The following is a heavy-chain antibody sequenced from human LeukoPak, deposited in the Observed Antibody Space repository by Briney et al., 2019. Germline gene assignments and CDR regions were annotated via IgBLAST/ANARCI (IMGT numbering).Heavy chain of an antibody. Sequence: GESLKISCKGSGYTFTNYYIGWVRQMPGKGLERMGIVSPGDSDARYSPSFQGQVTISADKSISTAYLQWSSLKASDTAIYYCARRYCSSISCNPYSFDYWGQGTLVTVSS. CDR2: VSPGDSDA. CDR1: GYTFTNYY. V-gene: IGHV5-51*01. J-gene: IGHJ4*02. D-gene: IGHD2-2*01. CDR3: ARRYCSSISCNPYSFDY.